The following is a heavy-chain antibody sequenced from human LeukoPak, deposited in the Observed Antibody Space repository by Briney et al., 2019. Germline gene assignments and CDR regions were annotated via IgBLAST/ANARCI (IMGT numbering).Heavy chain of an antibody. J-gene: IGHJ4*02. CDR3: ARGYSYGHGSFDY. CDR2: IYYSGST. CDR1: GGSISSYY. Sequence: SETLSLTCTVSGGSISSYYWSWIRQPPGKGLEWIGYIYYSGSTYYNPSLKSRVTISVDTSKNQFSLKLSSVTAADTAVYYCARGYSYGHGSFDYWGQGTLVTVSS. V-gene: IGHV4-59*08. D-gene: IGHD5-18*01.